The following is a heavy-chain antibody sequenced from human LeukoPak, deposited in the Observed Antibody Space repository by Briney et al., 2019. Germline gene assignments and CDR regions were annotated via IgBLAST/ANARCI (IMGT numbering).Heavy chain of an antibody. J-gene: IGHJ4*02. Sequence: GGSLRLSCAASGLTFSSYSMNWVRQAPGKGLEWVSSISSSSSYIYYADSVKGRFTISRDNAKNSLYLQMNSLRAEDTAVYYCARVGYYDSSGCPCYYFDYWGQGTLVTVSS. CDR2: ISSSSSYI. D-gene: IGHD3-22*01. CDR3: ARVGYYDSSGCPCYYFDY. CDR1: GLTFSSYS. V-gene: IGHV3-21*04.